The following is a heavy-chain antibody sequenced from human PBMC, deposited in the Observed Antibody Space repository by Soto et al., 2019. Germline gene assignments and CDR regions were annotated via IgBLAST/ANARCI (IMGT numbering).Heavy chain of an antibody. CDR1: GFTFSNYA. CDR2: VWYDGGNK. J-gene: IGHJ4*02. Sequence: VQLVESGGGVVQPGRSLGLSCTASGFTFSNYAMHWVRQAPGKGLEWVAVVWYDGGNKYYADSVKGRFTISRDISDNILYLQMNSPRVEDTAVYYCARGGAGRYMYYFDYWGQGTLVTVSS. V-gene: IGHV3-33*01. D-gene: IGHD1-26*01. CDR3: ARGGAGRYMYYFDY.